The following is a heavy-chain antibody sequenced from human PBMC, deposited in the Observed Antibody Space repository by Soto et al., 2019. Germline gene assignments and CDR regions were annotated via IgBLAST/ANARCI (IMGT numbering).Heavy chain of an antibody. V-gene: IGHV3-48*02. D-gene: IGHD6-6*01. Sequence: GGSLRLSCAASGFTFSSYSMNWVRQAPGKGLEWVSYISSSSSTIYYADSVKGRFTISRDNAKNSLYLQMNSLRDEDTAVYYCARDRRSDPPGAPLSFSYSSSSVRNYYYYGMDVWGQGTTVTVSS. J-gene: IGHJ6*02. CDR3: ARDRRSDPPGAPLSFSYSSSSVRNYYYYGMDV. CDR1: GFTFSSYS. CDR2: ISSSSSTI.